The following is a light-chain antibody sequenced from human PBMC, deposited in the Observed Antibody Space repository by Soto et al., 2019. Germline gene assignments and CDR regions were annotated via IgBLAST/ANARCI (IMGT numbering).Light chain of an antibody. CDR2: DVT. CDR3: CSYAGAYTHYV. Sequence: QSALTQPRSVSGPPGQSVTISCTGTSSDVGGYDFVSWYQQHPGKAPKLMMYDVTKRPSGVPDRFSGSKSGNTASLTISGLQAEDEADYYCCSYAGAYTHYVFGTGTKLTVL. J-gene: IGLJ1*01. V-gene: IGLV2-11*01. CDR1: SSDVGGYDF.